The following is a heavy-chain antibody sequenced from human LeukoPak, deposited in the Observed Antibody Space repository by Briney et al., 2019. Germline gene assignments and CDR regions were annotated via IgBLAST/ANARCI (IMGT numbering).Heavy chain of an antibody. CDR2: IKQDGGEI. V-gene: IGHV3-7*01. J-gene: IGHJ5*02. Sequence: PGGSLRLSCAASGFTFSSYAMSWVRQAPGKGLEWVANIKQDGGEIYYADSVRGRFTISRDNARNSVYLQMNSLRAEDTAVFYCARAKPNDYSNPLDPWGQGTLVTVSS. CDR3: ARAKPNDYSNPLDP. CDR1: GFTFSSYA. D-gene: IGHD4-11*01.